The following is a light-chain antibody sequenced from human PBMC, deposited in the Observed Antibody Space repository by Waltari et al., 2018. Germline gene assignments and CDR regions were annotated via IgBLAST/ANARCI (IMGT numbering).Light chain of an antibody. CDR1: HSILYSSNNKNY. CDR3: QQYYTVPYT. V-gene: IGKV4-1*01. Sequence: DIVMTQSPDSLTVSLGERATINCKYSHSILYSSNNKNYLAWYQQKPGQPPNLLIYWASTRESGVPDRVSGSGSGTDFTLAISSLQAEDVAVYYGQQYYTVPYTFGQGTKLEIK. CDR2: WAS. J-gene: IGKJ2*01.